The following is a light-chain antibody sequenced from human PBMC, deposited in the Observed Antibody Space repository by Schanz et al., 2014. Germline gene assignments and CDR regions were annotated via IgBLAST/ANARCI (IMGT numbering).Light chain of an antibody. J-gene: IGKJ5*01. Sequence: EILMTQSPATLSVSPGERATLSCRASQSVNSYLAWYQQKPGLAPRLLIYDASNRATGIPARFSGSGSGTDFTLTISSLEPEDFAVYYCQQRSNWPITFGQGTRLEIK. CDR2: DAS. CDR1: QSVNSY. V-gene: IGKV3-11*01. CDR3: QQRSNWPIT.